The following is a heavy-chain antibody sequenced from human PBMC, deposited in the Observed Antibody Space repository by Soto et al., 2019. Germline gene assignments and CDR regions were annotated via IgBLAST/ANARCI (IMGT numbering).Heavy chain of an antibody. J-gene: IGHJ4*02. CDR3: ARAPLRYFDWLLSPFDY. D-gene: IGHD3-9*01. CDR2: IGTSSSYI. V-gene: IGHV3-21*01. CDR1: GFTFSSYS. Sequence: EVQLVESGRGLVKPGGSLRLSCSASGFTFSSYSMNWVRQAPGKGLEWVSSIGTSSSYIYYADSVKGRFTISRDNAKNSLYLQMNSLRVEDMAVYYCARAPLRYFDWLLSPFDYWGQGTLVTVSS.